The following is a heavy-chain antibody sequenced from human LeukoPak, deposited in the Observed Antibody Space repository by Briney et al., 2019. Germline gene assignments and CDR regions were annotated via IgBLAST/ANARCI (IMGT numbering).Heavy chain of an antibody. V-gene: IGHV4-4*09. J-gene: IGHJ4*02. Sequence: SSETLSLTCNVSGASMSSNYWSWIRQPPGKGLEWIGYIYHSGNTNYSPSLESRVTMSVDESKNQFSLRVHFVSAADTAVYYCASTRRAAVAGRFDSWGQGTLVTVSS. D-gene: IGHD6-19*01. CDR1: GASMSSNY. CDR2: IYHSGNT. CDR3: ASTRRAAVAGRFDS.